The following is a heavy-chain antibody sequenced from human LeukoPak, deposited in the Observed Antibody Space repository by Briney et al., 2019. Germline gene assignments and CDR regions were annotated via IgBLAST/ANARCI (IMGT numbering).Heavy chain of an antibody. CDR1: GGSVSSGSYY. D-gene: IGHD3-22*01. Sequence: SETLSLTCTVPGGSVSSGSYYWTWIRQPPGKGLEWIGYIYYTGSTNYNPSLKSRVTISVDRSNNQFSLKLRSVTAADTAVYYCARVQYYDSTGHLVPGLDYWGQGTLVTVSS. V-gene: IGHV4-61*01. CDR3: ARVQYYDSTGHLVPGLDY. J-gene: IGHJ4*02. CDR2: IYYTGST.